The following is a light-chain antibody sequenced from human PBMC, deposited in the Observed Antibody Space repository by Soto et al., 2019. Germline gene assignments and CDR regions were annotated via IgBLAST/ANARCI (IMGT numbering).Light chain of an antibody. J-gene: IGLJ2*01. CDR1: RPNIGSNT. CDR2: SND. CDR3: AAWDDSLKVVV. V-gene: IGLV1-44*01. Sequence: QSVLTQPPSASGTPGQRVTMSCSGSRPNIGSNTVNWYQQLPGTAPKVLIYSNDQRPSGVPDRFSGSKSGTPASLAISGLQSEDEADYYCAAWDDSLKVVVFGGGTKLTVL.